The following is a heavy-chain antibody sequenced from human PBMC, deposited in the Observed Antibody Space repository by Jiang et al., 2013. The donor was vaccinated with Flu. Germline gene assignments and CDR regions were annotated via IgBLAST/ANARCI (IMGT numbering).Heavy chain of an antibody. CDR3: ARTYGIGQIDY. J-gene: IGHJ4*02. V-gene: IGHV1-46*01. D-gene: IGHD3-10*01. Sequence: AEVKKPGASVKISCKASGYLFTSYSIHWVRQAPGQGLEWMGNFDPYNNRTNYAQKFQGRVSMTRDTSTTGVYMELSSLRSDDTALYYCARTYGIGQIDYWGQGTLVTVSS. CDR2: FDPYNNRT. CDR1: GYLFTSYS.